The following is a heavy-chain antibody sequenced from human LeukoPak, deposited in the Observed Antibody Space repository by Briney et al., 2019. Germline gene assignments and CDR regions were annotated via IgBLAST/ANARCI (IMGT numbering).Heavy chain of an antibody. Sequence: SETLSLTCSVSGASISSYYWGWVRQPPGKGLEWIGYMHYSGSTNYNPSLKSRVTIPVDTSKNQFSPKLTSVTAADTAVYYCVRGVGDSGYGWFADYWGQGILVIVSS. J-gene: IGHJ4*02. D-gene: IGHD5-12*01. CDR3: VRGVGDSGYGWFADY. V-gene: IGHV4-59*01. CDR1: GASISSYY. CDR2: MHYSGST.